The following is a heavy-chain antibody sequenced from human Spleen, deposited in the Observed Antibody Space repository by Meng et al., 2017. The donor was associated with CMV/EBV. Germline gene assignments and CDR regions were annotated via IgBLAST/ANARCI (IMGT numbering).Heavy chain of an antibody. CDR2: IYSGGST. Sequence: GGSLRLSCAASGFTVSSNYMSWVRQAPGKGLEWVSVIYSGGSTYYADSVKGRFTISRDNSKNTLYLQMNSLRAEDTAVYYCAKDNEHCSSTSCYSGYYAMDVWGQGTTVTVSS. CDR1: GFTVSSNY. CDR3: AKDNEHCSSTSCYSGYYAMDV. V-gene: IGHV3-66*01. J-gene: IGHJ6*02. D-gene: IGHD2-2*01.